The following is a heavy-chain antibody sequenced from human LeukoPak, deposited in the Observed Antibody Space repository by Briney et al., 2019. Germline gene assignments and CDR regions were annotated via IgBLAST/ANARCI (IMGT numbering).Heavy chain of an antibody. CDR2: TYYSGST. D-gene: IGHD3-22*01. Sequence: PSETLSLTCTVSGGSISSSSYYWGWIRQPPGKGLEWIGSTYYSGSTYYNPSLKSRVTISVDTSKNQFSLKLSSVTAADTAVYYCARLSTNYYDSTWGQGTLVTVSS. CDR1: GGSISSSSYY. J-gene: IGHJ5*02. V-gene: IGHV4-39*01. CDR3: ARLSTNYYDST.